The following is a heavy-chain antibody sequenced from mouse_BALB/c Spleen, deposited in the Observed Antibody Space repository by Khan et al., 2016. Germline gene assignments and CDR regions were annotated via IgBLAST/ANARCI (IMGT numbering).Heavy chain of an antibody. CDR3: NAIYYGNYMYFDY. Sequence: VQLQQSGAELVRSGASVRLSCTASGFNIKDYYMHWVKQRPEQGLEWIGWIDPENGATEYAPKFQGKATMTADTSSNTAYLQLSRLTSEDTAVYYCNAIYYGNYMYFDYWGQGTTLTVAS. V-gene: IGHV14-4*02. CDR1: GFNIKDYY. J-gene: IGHJ2*01. CDR2: IDPENGAT. D-gene: IGHD2-1*01.